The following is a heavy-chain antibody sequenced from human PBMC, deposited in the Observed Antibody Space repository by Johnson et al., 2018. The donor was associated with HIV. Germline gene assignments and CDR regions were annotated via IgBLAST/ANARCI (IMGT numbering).Heavy chain of an antibody. J-gene: IGHJ3*02. V-gene: IGHV3-66*02. CDR1: GFTFDDYA. CDR2: IYSGGST. D-gene: IGHD2-2*01. CDR3: ARDEERYHAFDI. Sequence: QLVESGGGLVQPGRSLRLSCAASGFTFDDYAMHWVRQAPGKGLEWVSVIYSGGSTYYADSVKGRFTISRDNSKNTLYLQMNSLRAEDTAVYYCARDEERYHAFDIWGQGTRVTVSS.